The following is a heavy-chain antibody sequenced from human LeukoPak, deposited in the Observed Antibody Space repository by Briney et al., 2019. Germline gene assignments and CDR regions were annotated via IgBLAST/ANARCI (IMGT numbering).Heavy chain of an antibody. V-gene: IGHV3-7*01. CDR2: INQDGSEE. CDR1: GFTFSNYW. CDR3: VRDGGVSGYDLLDY. Sequence: GSLRLSCAASGFTFSNYWMSWVRQAPGKGLEWVAHINQDGSEEHYMDSVKARFIISRDNATNSLSLQMDSLRAEDTAVYYCVRDGGVSGYDLLDYWGQGTLVTVSS. J-gene: IGHJ4*02. D-gene: IGHD5-12*01.